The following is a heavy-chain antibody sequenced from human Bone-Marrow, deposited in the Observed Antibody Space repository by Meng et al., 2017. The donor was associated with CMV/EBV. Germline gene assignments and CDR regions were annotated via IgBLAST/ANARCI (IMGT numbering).Heavy chain of an antibody. CDR2: IYHSGST. D-gene: IGHD3-3*01. CDR1: GGSISSSNW. Sequence: GGSISSSNWWSWVRQPPGKGLEWIGEIYHSGSTNYNPSLKSRVTISVDKSKNQFSLKLSSVTAADTAVYYCARDRKDDFWSGYFPLDPWGQGTLVPSPQ. CDR3: ARDRKDDFWSGYFPLDP. V-gene: IGHV4-4*02. J-gene: IGHJ5*02.